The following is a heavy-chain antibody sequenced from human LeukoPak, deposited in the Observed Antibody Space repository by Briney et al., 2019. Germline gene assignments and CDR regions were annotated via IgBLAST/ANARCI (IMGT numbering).Heavy chain of an antibody. Sequence: GGSLRLSCAASGFTFSDYYMSWIRQAPGKGLEWVSYISSSGSTIYYADSVKGRFTISRDNAKNSLYLQMNSLRAEDTAVYYCARLYYDSSGYERTFDYWGQGTLVTVSS. V-gene: IGHV3-11*01. CDR3: ARLYYDSSGYERTFDY. CDR1: GFTFSDYY. J-gene: IGHJ4*02. D-gene: IGHD3-22*01. CDR2: ISSSGSTI.